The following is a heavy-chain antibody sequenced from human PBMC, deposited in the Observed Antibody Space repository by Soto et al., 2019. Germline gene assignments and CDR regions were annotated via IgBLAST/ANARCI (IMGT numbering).Heavy chain of an antibody. CDR1: GGSISSGDYY. Sequence: QVQLQESGPGLVKPSQTLSLTCTVSGGSISSGDYYWSWIRQPPGKGLEWIGYIYYSGSTYYNPSLTSRVSISVDTSKNQFSLKLNSVTAADTAVFYCARVLGSYYGASYYFDSWGQGTLVTVSS. CDR2: IYYSGST. V-gene: IGHV4-30-4*01. D-gene: IGHD3-10*01. J-gene: IGHJ4*02. CDR3: ARVLGSYYGASYYFDS.